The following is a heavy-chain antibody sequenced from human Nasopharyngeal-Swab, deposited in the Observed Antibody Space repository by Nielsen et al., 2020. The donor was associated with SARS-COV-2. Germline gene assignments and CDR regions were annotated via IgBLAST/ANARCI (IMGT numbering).Heavy chain of an antibody. V-gene: IGHV3-23*01. Sequence: GESLKISCAASGFTFSSYAMSWVRQAPGKGLEWVSAISGSGGSTYYVDSVKGRFTISRDNSKNTLYLQMNGLRAEDTAVYYCAKDKLRSTVTAPFDYWGQGTLVTVSS. CDR2: ISGSGGST. D-gene: IGHD2-21*02. CDR3: AKDKLRSTVTAPFDY. J-gene: IGHJ4*02. CDR1: GFTFSSYA.